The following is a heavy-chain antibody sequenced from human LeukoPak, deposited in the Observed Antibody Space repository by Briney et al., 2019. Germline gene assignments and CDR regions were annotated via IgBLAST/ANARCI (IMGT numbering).Heavy chain of an antibody. J-gene: IGHJ4*02. CDR1: GVSVSSSSYY. V-gene: IGHV4-39*01. D-gene: IGHD6-13*01. CDR3: TRRRGGSSLFDY. Sequence: PSETLSLTCTVSGVSVSSSSYYWYWIRQPPGKGLEWFGNIYYSGSTYYNPSLKSRVTISVDTSKNQFSLNLNSVTAADTAVYYCTRRRGGSSLFDYWGQGTLVTVSS. CDR2: IYYSGST.